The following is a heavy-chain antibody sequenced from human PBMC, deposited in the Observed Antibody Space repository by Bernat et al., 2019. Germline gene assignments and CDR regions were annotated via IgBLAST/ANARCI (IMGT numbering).Heavy chain of an antibody. CDR2: ISTYQGNT. V-gene: IGHV1-18*01. D-gene: IGHD1-7*01. J-gene: IGHJ4*02. CDR3: APGSNVNWNYHH. Sequence: QVQLVQSGPEMKKPGASVKVSCKASGYIFVTYLISWVRQAPGQGLEWMGWISTYQGNTRFAQKFQGRVTLTTDSSTSTVYMELRNLRPNDTAVYYCAPGSNVNWNYHHWGQGTLVTVSS. CDR1: GYIFVTYL.